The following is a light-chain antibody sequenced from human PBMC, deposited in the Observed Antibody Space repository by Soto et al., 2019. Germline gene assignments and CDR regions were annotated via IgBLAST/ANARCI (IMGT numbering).Light chain of an antibody. V-gene: IGLV2-14*01. CDR1: SNDIGAYKY. CDR2: EVS. Sequence: QSVLTQPASVSGSPGQSITISCTGSSNDIGAYKYVSWYQQYPGKAPKLIIFEVSNRPSGVSNRFSGSKSGNTASLTIAGLQAEDEADYHCSSYTTGSTLFGTGTKVTVL. CDR3: SSYTTGSTL. J-gene: IGLJ1*01.